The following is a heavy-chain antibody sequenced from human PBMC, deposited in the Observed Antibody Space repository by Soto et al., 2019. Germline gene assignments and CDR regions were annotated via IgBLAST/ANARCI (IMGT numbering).Heavy chain of an antibody. V-gene: IGHV1-46*01. Sequence: ASVKVSCKASGYTFTSYYMHWVRQAPGQGLEWMGIINPSGGSTSYAQKFQGRVTMTRDTSTSTVYMELSSLRSEDTAVYYCARDPYCSSTSCYAGSTENYGMDVWGQGTTVTVSS. CDR3: ARDPYCSSTSCYAGSTENYGMDV. CDR2: INPSGGST. D-gene: IGHD2-2*01. CDR1: GYTFTSYY. J-gene: IGHJ6*02.